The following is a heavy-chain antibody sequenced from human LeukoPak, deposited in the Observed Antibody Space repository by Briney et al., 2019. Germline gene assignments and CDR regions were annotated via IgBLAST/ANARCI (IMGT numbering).Heavy chain of an antibody. D-gene: IGHD3-22*01. CDR2: IYYSGST. V-gene: IGHV4-39*07. Sequence: SETLSLTCTASGGSISSSSYSWGWIRQPPGKGLEWIGSIYYSGSTYYNPSLKSRVTISVDTSKNQFSLKLSSVTAADTAVYYCARAGYDSSGYLFSISGGNYYYYYVDVWGKGTTVTVSS. CDR3: ARAGYDSSGYLFSISGGNYYYYYVDV. J-gene: IGHJ6*03. CDR1: GGSISSSSYS.